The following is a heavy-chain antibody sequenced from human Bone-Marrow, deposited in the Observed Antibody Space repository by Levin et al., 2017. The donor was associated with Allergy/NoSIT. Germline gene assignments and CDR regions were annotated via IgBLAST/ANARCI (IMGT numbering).Heavy chain of an antibody. CDR3: FRDGARGYFDSTGYYDS. CDR2: ISYSGTT. V-gene: IGHV4-30-4*01. CDR1: GGSISTDDHY. D-gene: IGHD3-22*01. Sequence: SETLSLTCTVSGGSISTDDHYWNWVRQTPGKGLEWIGYISYSGTTFSNPALQSRLSISVDTSKNEFSLELTSVTAADTAVYYCFRDGARGYFDSTGYYDSWGQGILVSVSS. J-gene: IGHJ5*01.